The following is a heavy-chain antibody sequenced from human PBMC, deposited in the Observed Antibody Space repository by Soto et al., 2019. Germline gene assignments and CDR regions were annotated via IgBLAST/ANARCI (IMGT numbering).Heavy chain of an antibody. V-gene: IGHV3-64D*06. J-gene: IGHJ4*02. CDR3: VKGEYYYDSSGYYPFDY. D-gene: IGHD3-22*01. CDR1: GFTFSIYA. CDR2: ISTDGGNT. Sequence: GGSLRLSCSASGFTFSIYAMHWVRQAPGKGLEYVSSISTDGGNTHYADSVKGRFTIYRDNSKNTVYLQMSSLRAEDTAVYYCVKGEYYYDSSGYYPFDYWGQGTLVTVSS.